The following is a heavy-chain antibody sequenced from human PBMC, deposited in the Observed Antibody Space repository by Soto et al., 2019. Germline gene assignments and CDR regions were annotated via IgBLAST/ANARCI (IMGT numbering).Heavy chain of an antibody. Sequence: QVQLQESGPGLVKPSETLSLTCTVSGGSISSYYCSWIRQPPGKGLEWIGYISYFGSTTYNPSLRSRVTISLDTSNNGFSLKLSPVTAADTAVYFCARHKGNGWSQDAVDIWGQGTTVTVSS. CDR1: GGSISSYY. CDR2: ISYFGST. J-gene: IGHJ3*02. D-gene: IGHD6-19*01. V-gene: IGHV4-59*08. CDR3: ARHKGNGWSQDAVDI.